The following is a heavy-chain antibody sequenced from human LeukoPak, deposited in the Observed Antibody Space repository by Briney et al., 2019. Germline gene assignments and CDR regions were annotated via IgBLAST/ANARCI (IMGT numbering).Heavy chain of an antibody. CDR1: GYTFTSYD. D-gene: IGHD3-10*01. Sequence: ASVKVSCKASGYTFTSYDINWVRQATGQGLEWMGWMNPNSGGTNYAQKFQGRVTMTRDTSISTAYMELSRLRSDDTAVYYCARDLGGYYGSGSYPHFDYWGQGTLVTVSS. CDR3: ARDLGGYYGSGSYPHFDY. V-gene: IGHV1-2*02. CDR2: MNPNSGGT. J-gene: IGHJ4*02.